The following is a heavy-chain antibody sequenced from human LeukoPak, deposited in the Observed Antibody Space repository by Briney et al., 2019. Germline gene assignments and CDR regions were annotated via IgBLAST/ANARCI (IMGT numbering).Heavy chain of an antibody. J-gene: IGHJ4*02. CDR3: ARDLGRYDSSQGGDY. V-gene: IGHV1-18*01. CDR1: GYTFTSYG. Sequence: ASVKVSCKASGYTFTSYGISWVRQAPGQGLEWMGWISAYNGNTNYAQKLQGRVTMTTDTSTSTAYMELRSLRSDDTAVYYCARDLGRYDSSQGGDYWGQGTLVTVSS. CDR2: ISAYNGNT. D-gene: IGHD3-22*01.